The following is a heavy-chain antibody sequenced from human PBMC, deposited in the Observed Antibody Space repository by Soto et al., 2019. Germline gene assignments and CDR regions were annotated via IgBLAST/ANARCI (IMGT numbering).Heavy chain of an antibody. J-gene: IGHJ4*02. CDR3: AKDLHSPYYDILTGSGADY. V-gene: IGHV3-23*01. CDR2: ISGSGGST. D-gene: IGHD3-9*01. Sequence: GGSLRLSCAASGFTFSSYAMSWVRQAPGKGLEWVSAISGSGGSTYYADSVKGRFTISRDNSKNTLYLQMNSLRAEDTAVYYCAKDLHSPYYDILTGSGADYWGQGTLVTVSS. CDR1: GFTFSSYA.